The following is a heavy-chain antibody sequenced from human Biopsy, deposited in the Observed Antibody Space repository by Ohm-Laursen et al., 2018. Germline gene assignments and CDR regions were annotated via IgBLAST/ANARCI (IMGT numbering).Heavy chain of an antibody. J-gene: IGHJ6*02. D-gene: IGHD3-16*01. CDR3: AREGAFGGTDAYYGLDV. V-gene: IGHV1-8*01. CDR2: MNPNSGNT. Sequence: SVKVSCKTSGYTFNTYDINWVRQAAGQGPEWMGWMNPNSGNTGFAQKLQGRITMTRSTSITTAYMELTNLRSEDTAVYYCAREGAFGGTDAYYGLDVWGLGTTVTVSS. CDR1: GYTFNTYD.